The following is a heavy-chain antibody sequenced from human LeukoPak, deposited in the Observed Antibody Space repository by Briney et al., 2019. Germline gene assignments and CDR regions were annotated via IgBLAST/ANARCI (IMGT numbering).Heavy chain of an antibody. CDR2: ST. CDR3: ARQARSGYCSSTSCYRTGVDY. J-gene: IGHJ4*02. D-gene: IGHD2-2*03. V-gene: IGHV4-39*01. Sequence: STYYNPSLKSRVTISVDTSKNQFSLKLSSVTAADTAVYYCARQARSGYCSSTSCYRTGVDYWGQGTLVTVSS.